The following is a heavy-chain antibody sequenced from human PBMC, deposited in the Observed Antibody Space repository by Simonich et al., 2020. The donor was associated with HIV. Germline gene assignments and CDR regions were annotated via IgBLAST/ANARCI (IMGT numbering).Heavy chain of an antibody. CDR1: GGSISTYY. V-gene: IGHV4-59*12. CDR3: ARRGHYYDSFDL. CDR2: IYYSGST. Sequence: QVQLQESGPGLVKPSETMSLTCTVSGGSISTYYWSWNRQPPGKGLEWIGYIYYSGSTNSNPSLKSRVTISVDTAKNQFSLKLSSVTAADTAVYYCARRGHYYDSFDLWGRGTLVTVSS. J-gene: IGHJ2*01. D-gene: IGHD3-22*01.